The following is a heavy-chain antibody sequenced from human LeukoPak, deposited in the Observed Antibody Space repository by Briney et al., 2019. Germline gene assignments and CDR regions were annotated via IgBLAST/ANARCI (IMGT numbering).Heavy chain of an antibody. CDR3: ARSGAPTPDY. Sequence: GGSLRLSCAASGXTFSSYWMHWVRQAPGKGLEWVSRIDSDGSSTIYADSVKGRFTISRDNAKNTLNLQMNSLRAEDTALYYCARSGAPTPDYWGQGTLVIVSS. D-gene: IGHD2-15*01. V-gene: IGHV3-74*01. CDR1: GXTFSSYW. J-gene: IGHJ4*02. CDR2: IDSDGSST.